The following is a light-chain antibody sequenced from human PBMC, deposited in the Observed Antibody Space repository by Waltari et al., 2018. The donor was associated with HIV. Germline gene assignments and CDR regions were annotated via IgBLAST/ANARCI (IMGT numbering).Light chain of an antibody. Sequence: QSVLTQPPSASGTPGQRVTISCSGSNSNIGSNSVNWYQQLPGTAPKLLIYHSNQRLSVVPDRFSGSKSGTSASLAISGLQSEDEADYYCAAWDDSRNAHVVFGGGTKLTVL. J-gene: IGLJ2*01. V-gene: IGLV1-44*01. CDR3: AAWDDSRNAHVV. CDR2: HSN. CDR1: NSNIGSNS.